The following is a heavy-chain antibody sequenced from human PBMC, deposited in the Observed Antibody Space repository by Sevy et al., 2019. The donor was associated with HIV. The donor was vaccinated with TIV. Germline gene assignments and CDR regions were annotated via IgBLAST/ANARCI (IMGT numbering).Heavy chain of an antibody. CDR1: GLNVNDDW. Sequence: GGSLRLSCAVSGLNVNDDWMNWVRQAPRKGLEWLGHIKSVCDGGATEYSSAVKGRFIISRDDSKNTVSLQMDSLKTDDTAVYYCTTGQFVGITWGHGTQVTVSS. J-gene: IGHJ4*01. V-gene: IGHV3-15*01. CDR3: TTGQFVGIT. CDR2: IKSVCDGGAT. D-gene: IGHD3-10*01.